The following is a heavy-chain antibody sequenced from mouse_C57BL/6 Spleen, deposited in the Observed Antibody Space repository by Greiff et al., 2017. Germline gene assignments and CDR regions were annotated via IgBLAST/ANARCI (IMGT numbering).Heavy chain of an antibody. J-gene: IGHJ4*01. CDR1: GFSFNTYA. CDR2: IRSKSNNYAT. V-gene: IGHV10-1*01. D-gene: IGHD2-2*01. CDR3: VRRGYGYGGIYAMDY. Sequence: EAGGGLVQPKGSLKLSCAASGFSFNTYAMNWVRQAPGKGLEWVARIRSKSNNYATYYADSVKDRFTISRDDSESMLYLQMNNLKTEDTAMYYCVRRGYGYGGIYAMDYWGQGTSVTVSS.